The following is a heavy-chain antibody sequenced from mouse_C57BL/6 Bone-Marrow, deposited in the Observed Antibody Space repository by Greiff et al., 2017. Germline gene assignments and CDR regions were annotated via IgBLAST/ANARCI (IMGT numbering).Heavy chain of an antibody. V-gene: IGHV1-5*01. J-gene: IGHJ1*03. CDR2: IYPGNSDT. CDR1: GYTFTSYW. D-gene: IGHD2-3*01. CDR3: TRSYDGYYPEYFDV. Sequence: VQLQQSGTVLARPGASVKMSCKTSGYTFTSYWMHWVKQRPGQGLEWIGAIYPGNSDTSYNQKFKGKAKLTAVTSASTTYMELRSMTNEDSAVYYCTRSYDGYYPEYFDVWGTGTTVTVSS.